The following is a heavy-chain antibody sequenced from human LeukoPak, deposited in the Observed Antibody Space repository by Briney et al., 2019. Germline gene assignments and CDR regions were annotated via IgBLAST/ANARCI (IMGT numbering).Heavy chain of an antibody. V-gene: IGHV4-28*01. CDR3: ARNVSLLRRVIRHNWFDP. D-gene: IGHD3-10*01. J-gene: IGHJ5*02. CDR1: GYSISSGDY. Sequence: PSETLSLTCAVSGYSISSGDYWGWIRQPPGKGLEWIGRIYHSGSFYDRGSTHYNPSLKSRVTISVDTSKNQFSLKLISVTAADTAVYYCARNVSLLRRVIRHNWFDPWGQGTLVTVSS. CDR2: IYHSGSFYDRGST.